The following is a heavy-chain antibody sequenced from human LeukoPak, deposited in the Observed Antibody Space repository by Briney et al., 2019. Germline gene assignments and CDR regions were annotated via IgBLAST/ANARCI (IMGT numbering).Heavy chain of an antibody. CDR1: GGSISNYY. Sequence: SETLSLTCTVSGGSISNYYWSWLRQPPGKGLEWIGYIYYSGSTNYNPSLKSRGTISVDTSKSQFSLKLSSVTAADTAVYYCARDIYGGNAFDYWGQGTLVTVSS. J-gene: IGHJ4*02. V-gene: IGHV4-59*01. CDR2: IYYSGST. CDR3: ARDIYGGNAFDY. D-gene: IGHD4-23*01.